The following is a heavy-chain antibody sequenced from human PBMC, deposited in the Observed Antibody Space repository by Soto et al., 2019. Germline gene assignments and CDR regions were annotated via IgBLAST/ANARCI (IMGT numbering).Heavy chain of an antibody. Sequence: QVQLVQSGAEVKKPGSSVKVSCKASGGTFSSYAISWVRQAPGQGLEWMGGLIPIFGTANYAQKSPGRFSITSEEATTTSYMALSSLRPEDTAVYYCARPVPAAGYYYGMDDWGQDTTVTVSS. CDR3: ARPVPAAGYYYGMDD. CDR2: LIPIFGTA. V-gene: IGHV1-69*05. CDR1: GGTFSSYA. J-gene: IGHJ6*02. D-gene: IGHD2-2*01.